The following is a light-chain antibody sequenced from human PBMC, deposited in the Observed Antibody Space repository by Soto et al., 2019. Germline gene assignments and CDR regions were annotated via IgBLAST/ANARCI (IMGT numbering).Light chain of an antibody. CDR2: EDS. Sequence: QSALTQPASVSGSPGQSITITCTGTSSDVGGYKLVSWYQQHPGKAPKLIIYEDSKRPSGLFNRFSGSKSGNTASLTISGLQAEDEADYYCSSYAGSSIWVFGGGTKLTVL. CDR3: SSYAGSSIWV. CDR1: SSDVGGYKL. V-gene: IGLV2-23*01. J-gene: IGLJ3*02.